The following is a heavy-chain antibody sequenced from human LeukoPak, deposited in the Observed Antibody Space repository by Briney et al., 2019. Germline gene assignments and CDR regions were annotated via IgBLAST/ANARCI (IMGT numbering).Heavy chain of an antibody. Sequence: PSETLSLTCTVSGGSISSYYWSWIRQPPGKGLEWIGYIFYTGSTNYNPSLKRRVTISVDTSKNQFSLRLSSVTAADTAVYYCARGSDYEGGFDIWGQGTMVTVSS. D-gene: IGHD4-17*01. J-gene: IGHJ3*02. CDR2: IFYTGST. CDR3: ARGSDYEGGFDI. CDR1: GGSISSYY. V-gene: IGHV4-59*01.